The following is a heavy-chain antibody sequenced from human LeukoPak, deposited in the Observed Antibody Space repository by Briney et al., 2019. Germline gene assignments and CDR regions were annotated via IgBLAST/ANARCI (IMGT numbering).Heavy chain of an antibody. V-gene: IGHV1-8*01. J-gene: IGHJ4*02. Sequence: GASVKVSCKSSGYTFTSYDIHWVRPATGQGLEWMGWMNPNSSNTGYAQRFQGRVTMTRNTSISTAYMDLSSLRSEDTAVYYCARDDRVTGTTFDYWGQGTLVTVSS. D-gene: IGHD1-7*01. CDR3: ARDDRVTGTTFDY. CDR2: MNPNSSNT. CDR1: GYTFTSYD.